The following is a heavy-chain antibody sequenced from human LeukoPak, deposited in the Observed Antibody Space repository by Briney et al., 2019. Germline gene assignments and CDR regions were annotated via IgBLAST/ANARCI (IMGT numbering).Heavy chain of an antibody. CDR1: RFTFSRYG. J-gene: IGHJ4*02. CDR3: AKDRSIGTYYTFDH. CDR2: IRYDGGNK. V-gene: IGHV3-30*02. Sequence: GGSLRLSCAASRFTFSRYGMHWVRQAPGKGLQWVAFIRYDGGNKYYADSVKGRFTVSRDNSNNRLYLQMSGLTAADTAVYYCAKDRSIGTYYTFDHWGQGTLVTVSS. D-gene: IGHD1-26*01.